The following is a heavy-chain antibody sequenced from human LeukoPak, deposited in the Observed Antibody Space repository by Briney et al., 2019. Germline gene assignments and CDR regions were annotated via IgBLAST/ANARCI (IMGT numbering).Heavy chain of an antibody. CDR1: GGSVSSGSYY. Sequence: SETLSLTCTVSGGSVSSGSYYWSWIRQPPGKGLEWIGSVHHSGTTSFNPSLKSRIAMSMDTSNNHFSLRLTSVTASDAGVYYCARDDDCSSWFVCTSRGDYGLDVWGKGTTVTVSS. CDR3: ARDDDCSSWFVCTSRGDYGLDV. V-gene: IGHV4-61*03. D-gene: IGHD6-13*01. CDR2: VHHSGTT. J-gene: IGHJ6*04.